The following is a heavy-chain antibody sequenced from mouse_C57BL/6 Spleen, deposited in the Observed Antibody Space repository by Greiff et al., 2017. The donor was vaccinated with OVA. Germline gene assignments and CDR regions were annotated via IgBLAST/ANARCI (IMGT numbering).Heavy chain of an antibody. CDR2: INYDGSST. D-gene: IGHD2-3*01. J-gene: IGHJ4*01. CDR3: AREKVDDDGFYYAMDY. V-gene: IGHV5-16*01. CDR1: GFTFSDYY. Sequence: EVKVVESEGGLVQPGSSMKLSCTASGFTFSDYYMAWVRQVPEKGLEWVANINYDGSSTYYLDSLKSRFIISRDNAKNILYLQMSSLKSEDTATYYCAREKVDDDGFYYAMDYWGQGTSVTVSS.